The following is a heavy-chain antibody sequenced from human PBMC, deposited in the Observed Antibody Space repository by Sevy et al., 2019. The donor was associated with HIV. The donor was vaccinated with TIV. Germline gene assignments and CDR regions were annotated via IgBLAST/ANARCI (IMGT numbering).Heavy chain of an antibody. V-gene: IGHV4-59*01. J-gene: IGHJ4*02. CDR3: ATMASGSNYVDF. D-gene: IGHD3-10*01. CDR2: IYYSGST. CDR1: GGSISSYF. Sequence: SETLSLTCTVSGGSISSYFWNWIRQPPGKGLEWIGYIYYSGSTYYNPSLKSRVTISVDTSKNQLSLKLISVTAADSAVYYCATMASGSNYVDFWGQGTLVTVSS.